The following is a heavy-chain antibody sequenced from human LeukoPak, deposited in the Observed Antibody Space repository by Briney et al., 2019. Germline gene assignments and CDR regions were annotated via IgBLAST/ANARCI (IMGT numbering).Heavy chain of an antibody. Sequence: SETLSLTCTVSGGSISSYYWSWIRQPPGKGLEWIGYIYYSGSTNYNPSLKSRVTISVDTSKNQFSLRLSSVTAADTAVYYCARSSDEGGAFDIWGQGTMVTVSS. CDR2: IYYSGST. J-gene: IGHJ3*02. CDR3: ARSSDEGGAFDI. CDR1: GGSISSYY. V-gene: IGHV4-59*01. D-gene: IGHD2-15*01.